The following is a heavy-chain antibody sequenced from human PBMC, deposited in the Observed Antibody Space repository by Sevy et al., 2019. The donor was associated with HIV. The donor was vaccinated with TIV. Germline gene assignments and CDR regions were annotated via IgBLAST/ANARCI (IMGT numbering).Heavy chain of an antibody. CDR1: GYTLTDFS. Sequence: ASVKVSCKLSGYTLTDFSMHWVRQAPGKGLEWVATFDPEDGRTIYAQKVQGRVTMTEDTSTDTAYMELNSLRSDDTAVYYCATTKDYYDSSGYPFDYWGQGTQVTVSS. CDR2: FDPEDGRT. CDR3: ATTKDYYDSSGYPFDY. J-gene: IGHJ4*02. D-gene: IGHD3-22*01. V-gene: IGHV1-24*01.